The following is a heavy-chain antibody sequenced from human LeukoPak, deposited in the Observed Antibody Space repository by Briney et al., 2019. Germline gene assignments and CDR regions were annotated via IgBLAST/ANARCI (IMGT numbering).Heavy chain of an antibody. J-gene: IGHJ4*02. CDR3: ARDQEQQLVQGFDY. CDR2: ISSSSYI. D-gene: IGHD6-13*01. Sequence: TGGSLRLSCAASGFALRSYTVTWVRQAPGKGLEWVSSISSSSYIYYADSVKGRFTISRDNAKNSLYLQMNSLRAEDTAVYYCARDQEQQLVQGFDYWGQGTLVTVSS. CDR1: GFALRSYT. V-gene: IGHV3-21*01.